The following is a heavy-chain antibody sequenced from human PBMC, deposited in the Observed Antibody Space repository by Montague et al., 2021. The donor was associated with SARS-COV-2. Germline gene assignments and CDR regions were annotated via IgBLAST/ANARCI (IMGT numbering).Heavy chain of an antibody. CDR2: IYYNGMT. Sequence: TLSLTCSVSGASITSGCYYWTWLRQRPGGDLEWLGYIYYNGMTHSTPSLKSRASFSLDTSKNQFSLKLISATAADSALYLCVSPLRGNQFAFDFWGQGALVTVSS. CDR3: VSPLRGNQFAFDF. J-gene: IGHJ4*02. CDR1: GASITSGCYY. V-gene: IGHV4-31*03. D-gene: IGHD1-14*01.